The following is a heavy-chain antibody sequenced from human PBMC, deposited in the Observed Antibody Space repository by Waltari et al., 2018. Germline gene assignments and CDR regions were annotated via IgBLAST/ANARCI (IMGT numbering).Heavy chain of an antibody. CDR2: IYYTGST. CDR3: ARVDDWNALEY. D-gene: IGHD1-1*01. CDR1: GGSLTNYY. Sequence: QVQLQESGPGLVKPSETLSLTCTVSGGSLTNYYWSWIRQPPGKRLEWLGYIYYTGSTNYNPSLKSRVTISVDTSKNQFSLKLTSVTAADSAVYYCARVDDWNALEYCGPGTLVTVSS. V-gene: IGHV4-59*01. J-gene: IGHJ4*02.